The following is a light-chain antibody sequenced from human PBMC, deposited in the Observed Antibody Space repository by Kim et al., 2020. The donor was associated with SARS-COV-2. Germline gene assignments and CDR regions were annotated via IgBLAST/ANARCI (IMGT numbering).Light chain of an antibody. J-gene: IGLJ1*01. CDR1: SSDVGGYDY. CDR3: CSYAGSPPYV. V-gene: IGLV2-11*01. CDR2: DVT. Sequence: QSALTQPHSVSGSPGQSVTISCTGTSSDVGGYDYVSWYQQHPGKAPKLIIYDVTKRPSGVPDRFSASKSGNTASLTISGLQAEDESDYYCCSYAGSPPYVFGSGTKVTVL.